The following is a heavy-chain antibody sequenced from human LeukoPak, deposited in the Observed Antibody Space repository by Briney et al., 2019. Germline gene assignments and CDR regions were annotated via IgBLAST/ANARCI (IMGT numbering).Heavy chain of an antibody. CDR2: ISVSGSFT. V-gene: IGHV3-21*01. CDR3: AKDWRGITTYYFDY. J-gene: IGHJ4*02. D-gene: IGHD3-3*01. CDR1: GFTFSSYG. Sequence: GGSLRLSCAASGFTFSSYGMHWVRQAPGKGLEWVSSISVSGSFTYYADSVKGRFTISRDNAKNSLYLQMNSLRAEDTAVYYCAKDWRGITTYYFDYWGQGTLVTVSS.